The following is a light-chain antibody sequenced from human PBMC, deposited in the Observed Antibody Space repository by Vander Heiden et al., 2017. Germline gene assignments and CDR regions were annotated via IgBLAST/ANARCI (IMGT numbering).Light chain of an antibody. CDR2: GAS. Sequence: ENVLTQSPGTLSLSPGERATLSCRASQSVSSSYLGWYQQKPGQAPKLLIYGASSRATGIPDRFSGSGSGTDFTLTISRLEPEDFAVYYCQQYGSSPLYTFGQGTKLEIK. J-gene: IGKJ2*01. CDR3: QQYGSSPLYT. CDR1: QSVSSSY. V-gene: IGKV3-20*01.